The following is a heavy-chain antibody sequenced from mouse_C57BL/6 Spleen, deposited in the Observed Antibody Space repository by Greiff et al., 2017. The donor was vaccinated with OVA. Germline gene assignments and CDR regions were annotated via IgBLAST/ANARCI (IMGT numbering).Heavy chain of an antibody. CDR2: INPNYGTT. Sequence: VHVKQSGPELVKPGASVKISCKASGYSFTDYNMNWVKQSNGKSLEWIGVINPNYGTTSYNQKFKGKATLTVDQSSSTAYMQLNSLPSEDSAVYYCARDYGSSYGYFDVWGTGTTVTVSS. J-gene: IGHJ1*03. CDR3: ARDYGSSYGYFDV. D-gene: IGHD1-1*01. CDR1: GYSFTDYN. V-gene: IGHV1-39*01.